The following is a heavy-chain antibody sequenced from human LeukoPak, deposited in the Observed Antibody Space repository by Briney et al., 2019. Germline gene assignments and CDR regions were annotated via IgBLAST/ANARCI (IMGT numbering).Heavy chain of an antibody. J-gene: IGHJ4*02. CDR2: IDPSDSYT. Sequence: GESLKISFKGSGYRFTSYWISWVRQMPGKGLEWMGRIDPSDSYTNYSPSFQGHVTISADKSISTAYLQWSSLKASDTAMYYCARQEGSSHLFPENFDYWGQGTLVTVSS. CDR3: ARQEGSSHLFPENFDY. CDR1: GYRFTSYW. D-gene: IGHD3-3*01. V-gene: IGHV5-10-1*01.